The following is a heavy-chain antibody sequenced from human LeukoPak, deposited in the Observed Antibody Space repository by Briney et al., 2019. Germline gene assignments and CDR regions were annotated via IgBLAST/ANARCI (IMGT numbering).Heavy chain of an antibody. Sequence: PGGSLRLSCAASGFTIDDYAMHWVRQAPGKGLEWVSLISGDGGSTYHADSVKGRFTISRDNSKNSLYLQMNSLRAEDTALYYCAKDIDYYDSSGYFDYWGQGTLVTVSS. CDR1: GFTIDDYA. V-gene: IGHV3-43*02. CDR2: ISGDGGST. J-gene: IGHJ4*02. CDR3: AKDIDYYDSSGYFDY. D-gene: IGHD3-22*01.